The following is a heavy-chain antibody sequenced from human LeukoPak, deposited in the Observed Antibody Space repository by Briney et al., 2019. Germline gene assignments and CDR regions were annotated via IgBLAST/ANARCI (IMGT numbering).Heavy chain of an antibody. CDR1: GGTFSSYT. J-gene: IGHJ4*02. Sequence: SVKVSCKASGGTFSSYTISWVRQAPGQGLEWMGGIIPIFGTANYAQKFQGRVTITTDESTSTAYMELSSLRSEDMAVYYCAREQDTAMGPYFDYWGQGTLVTVSS. CDR2: IIPIFGTA. V-gene: IGHV1-69*05. D-gene: IGHD5-18*01. CDR3: AREQDTAMGPYFDY.